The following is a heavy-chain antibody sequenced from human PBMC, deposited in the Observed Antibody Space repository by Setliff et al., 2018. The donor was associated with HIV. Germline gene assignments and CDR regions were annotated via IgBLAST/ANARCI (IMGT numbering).Heavy chain of an antibody. Sequence: ASVKVSCKASGYTFTTYDINWVRQAPGQGLEWMGWMNPNNGNTGYAQKFQGRVIMTRNTSISTAYMELTSLRSEDTAVYYCARVSYYYDSSGQGAFDIWGQGTMVTVSS. CDR3: ARVSYYYDSSGQGAFDI. J-gene: IGHJ3*02. CDR2: MNPNNGNT. D-gene: IGHD3-22*01. CDR1: GYTFTTYD. V-gene: IGHV1-8*01.